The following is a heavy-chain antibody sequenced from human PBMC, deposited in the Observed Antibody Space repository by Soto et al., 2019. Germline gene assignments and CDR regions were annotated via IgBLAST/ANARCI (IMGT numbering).Heavy chain of an antibody. V-gene: IGHV1-18*04. CDR1: GYTFTSYG. CDR3: ARDRSPYDILTGSFDY. D-gene: IGHD3-9*01. Sequence: QVQLVQSGAEVKKPGASVKVSCKASGYTFTSYGISWVRQAPGQGLEWMGWISAYNGNTNYAQKLQGTVTMTTDTSTSTAYMELRSLRSDDTAVYYCARDRSPYDILTGSFDYWGQGTLVTVSS. CDR2: ISAYNGNT. J-gene: IGHJ4*02.